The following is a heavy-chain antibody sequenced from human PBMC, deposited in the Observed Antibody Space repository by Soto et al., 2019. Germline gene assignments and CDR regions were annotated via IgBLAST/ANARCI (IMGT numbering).Heavy chain of an antibody. V-gene: IGHV1-69*02. D-gene: IGHD6-6*01. J-gene: IGHJ3*02. Sequence: ASVKVSCKASGGTFSSYTISWVRQAPGQGLEWMGRIIPILGIANYAQKFQGRVTITADKSTSTAYMELSSLRSEDTAVYYCARSEYSSSPKHAFDIWGQGTMVTVSS. CDR1: GGTFSSYT. CDR2: IIPILGIA. CDR3: ARSEYSSSPKHAFDI.